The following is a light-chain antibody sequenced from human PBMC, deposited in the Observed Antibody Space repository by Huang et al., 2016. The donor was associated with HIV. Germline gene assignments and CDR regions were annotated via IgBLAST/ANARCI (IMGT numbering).Light chain of an antibody. J-gene: IGKJ2*01. Sequence: DIQMTQSPSSLSASLGGRVTITCLASQSIDNFLHWYQQRPGKAPKLLINAAASLQSGVPSRCSGSGSGTDFTLTSSSQQPEDFAAYFCQQSYSTPHTFGQGTKLDIK. CDR1: QSIDNF. CDR2: AAA. V-gene: IGKV1-39*01. CDR3: QQSYSTPHT.